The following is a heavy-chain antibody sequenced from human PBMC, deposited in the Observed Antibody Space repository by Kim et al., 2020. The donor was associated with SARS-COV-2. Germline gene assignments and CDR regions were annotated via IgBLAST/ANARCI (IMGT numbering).Heavy chain of an antibody. Sequence: GGSLRLSCAASGFTFSSYGMHWVRQAPGKGLEWVAVIWYDGSNKYYADSVKGRFTISRDNSKNTLYLQTNSLRAEDTAVYYCARDRFGGYYSDAFDIWGQGTMVTVSS. J-gene: IGHJ3*02. V-gene: IGHV3-33*01. CDR3: ARDRFGGYYSDAFDI. CDR1: GFTFSSYG. CDR2: IWYDGSNK. D-gene: IGHD2-21*02.